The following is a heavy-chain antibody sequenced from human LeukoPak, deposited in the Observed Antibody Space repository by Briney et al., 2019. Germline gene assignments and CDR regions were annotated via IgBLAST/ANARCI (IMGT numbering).Heavy chain of an antibody. J-gene: IGHJ4*02. CDR3: AREPYMIRAFDY. V-gene: IGHV4-4*07. D-gene: IGHD3-10*01. CDR2: IYTSGST. Sequence: SEALSLTCTVSGGSISSYYWSWIRQPAGKGLEWIGRIYTSGSTNYNPSLKSRVTMSVDTSKNQFSLKLSSVTAADTAVFYCAREPYMIRAFDYWGQGTLVTVSS. CDR1: GGSISSYY.